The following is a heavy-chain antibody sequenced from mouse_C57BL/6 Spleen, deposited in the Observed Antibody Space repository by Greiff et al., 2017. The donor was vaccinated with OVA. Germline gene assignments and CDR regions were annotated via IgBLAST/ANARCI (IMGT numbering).Heavy chain of an antibody. V-gene: IGHV1-55*01. D-gene: IGHD2-4*01. CDR3: AREGGTYDYDGGYYFDY. CDR2: IYPGSGST. CDR1: GYTFTSYW. J-gene: IGHJ2*01. Sequence: QVQLKQPGAELVKPGASVKMSCKASGYTFTSYWITWVKQRPGQGLEWIGDIYPGSGSTNYNEKFKSKATLTVDTSSSTAYMQLSSLTSEDSAVYYCAREGGTYDYDGGYYFDYWGQGTTLTVSS.